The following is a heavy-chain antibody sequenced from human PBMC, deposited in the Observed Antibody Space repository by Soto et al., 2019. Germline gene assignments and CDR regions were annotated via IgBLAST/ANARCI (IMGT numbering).Heavy chain of an antibody. V-gene: IGHV2-5*02. D-gene: IGHD2-8*01. J-gene: IGHJ5*02. CDR1: GFSLSTSGVG. CDR2: IYWDDDK. CDR3: AHLIDVEGGFDP. Sequence: QITLKESGPTLVKPTQTLTLTCTFSGFSLSTSGVGVGWIRQPPGKALEWLALIYWDDDKRYTPSLKSRLTIAKNTTKNQLVLTMTNMAPVDTAKYCAAHLIDVEGGFDPWGQGTLVTVSS.